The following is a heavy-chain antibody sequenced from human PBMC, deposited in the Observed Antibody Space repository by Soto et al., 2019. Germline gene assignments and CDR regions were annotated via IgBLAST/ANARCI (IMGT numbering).Heavy chain of an antibody. CDR1: GGSISSYY. J-gene: IGHJ6*02. V-gene: IGHV4-59*01. CDR2: IYYSGST. D-gene: IGHD3-10*01. CDR3: ARDQTLPYYYGSGSYYKASYGMDV. Sequence: PSETLSLTCTVSGGSISSYYWSWIRQPPGKGLEWIGYIYYSGSTNYNPSLKSRVTISVDTSKNQFSLKLSSVTAADTAVYYCARDQTLPYYYGSGSYYKASYGMDVWGQGSTVTVSS.